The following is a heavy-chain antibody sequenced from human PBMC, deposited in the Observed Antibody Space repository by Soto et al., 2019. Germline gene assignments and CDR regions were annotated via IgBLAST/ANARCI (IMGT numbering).Heavy chain of an antibody. V-gene: IGHV1-3*01. CDR3: ARETALFHS. Sequence: QVQLVQSGAEVKKPGASVKVSCKASGYTFTSYAMHWVRQAPGQRLEWMGWINAGNGNTKYSQKFQGRVTITRDTSERIAYRELSTLRFEDTVVYYCARETALFHSWGRETLFTVSS. D-gene: IGHD2-21*02. J-gene: IGHJ5*01. CDR1: GYTFTSYA. CDR2: INAGNGNT.